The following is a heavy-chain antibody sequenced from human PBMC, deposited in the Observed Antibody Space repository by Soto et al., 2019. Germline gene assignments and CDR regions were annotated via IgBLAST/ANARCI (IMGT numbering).Heavy chain of an antibody. CDR1: GFTFSSYG. CDR3: AREGYGSGSRSDAFDI. J-gene: IGHJ3*02. V-gene: IGHV3-33*01. Sequence: ESGGGVVQPGRSLRLSCAASGFTFSSYGMHWVRQAPGKGLEWVAVIWYDRSNKYYADSVKGRFTISRDNSKNTLYLQMNSLRAEDTAVYYCAREGYGSGSRSDAFDIWGQGTMVTVSS. CDR2: IWYDRSNK. D-gene: IGHD3-10*01.